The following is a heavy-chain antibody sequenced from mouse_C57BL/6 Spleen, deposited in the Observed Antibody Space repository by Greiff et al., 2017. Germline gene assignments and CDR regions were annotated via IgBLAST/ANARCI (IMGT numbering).Heavy chain of an antibody. J-gene: IGHJ4*01. Sequence: QVQLQQSGAELARPGASVKLSCKASGYTFTSYGISWVKQRTGQGLEWIGEIYPRSGNTYYNEKFKGKATLTADKSSSTAYMELRSLTSEDSAVYFCATTEAMDDWGQGTSVTVSS. CDR1: GYTFTSYG. CDR2: IYPRSGNT. D-gene: IGHD1-1*01. V-gene: IGHV1-81*01. CDR3: ATTEAMDD.